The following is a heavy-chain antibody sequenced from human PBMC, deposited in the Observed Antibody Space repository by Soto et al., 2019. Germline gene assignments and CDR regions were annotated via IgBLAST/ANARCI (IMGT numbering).Heavy chain of an antibody. CDR2: INPSGGST. D-gene: IGHD2-8*01. CDR3: ARDRDRLNAYFDY. Sequence: ASVKVSCRASGYTVTGYDIHCVRQATGQGLEWMGVINPSGGSTSYAQKFQGRVTMTRDTSTSTVYMELRSLRSYDTAVYYCARDRDRLNAYFDYWGQGTLVTVSS. V-gene: IGHV1-46*01. CDR1: GYTVTGYD. J-gene: IGHJ4*02.